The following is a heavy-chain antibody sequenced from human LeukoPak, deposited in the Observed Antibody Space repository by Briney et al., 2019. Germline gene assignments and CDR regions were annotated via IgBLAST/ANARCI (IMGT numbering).Heavy chain of an antibody. CDR1: GGSFSGYY. CDR2: IYYSGST. V-gene: IGHV4-34*01. CDR3: ARRSSSWYSKIDS. Sequence: SETLSLTCAVYGGSFSGYYWSWIRQPPGKGLEWIGNIYYSGSTYYNPSLKSRVTISEDTSKNQFSLKLSSVTAADTAVYYCARRSSSWYSKIDSWGQGTLVTVSS. D-gene: IGHD6-13*01. J-gene: IGHJ4*02.